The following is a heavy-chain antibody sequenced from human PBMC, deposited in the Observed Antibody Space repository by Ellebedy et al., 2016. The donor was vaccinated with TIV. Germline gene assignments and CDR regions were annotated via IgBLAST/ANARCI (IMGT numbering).Heavy chain of an antibody. CDR3: ARQRDDSSGELDY. J-gene: IGHJ4*02. CDR1: GYTFTSYW. V-gene: IGHV5-51*01. D-gene: IGHD3-22*01. CDR2: IYPGDSDT. Sequence: KVSXXASGYTFTSYWIGWVRQMPGKGLEWMGIIYPGDSDTRYSPSFQGQVTISADKSISTAYLQWSSLKASDTAMYYCARQRDDSSGELDYWGQGTLVTVSS.